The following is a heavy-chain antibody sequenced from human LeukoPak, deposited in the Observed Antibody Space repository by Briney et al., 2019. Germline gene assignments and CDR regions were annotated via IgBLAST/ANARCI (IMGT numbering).Heavy chain of an antibody. V-gene: IGHV3-21*04. CDR2: ISSSGTYI. CDR3: AMAVIGSGWTLDY. D-gene: IGHD6-19*01. CDR1: GFTFGSFS. Sequence: PGGSLRLSCAASGFTFGSFSMTWVRQAPGKGLEWVSSISSSGTYIYYADSVKGRFTISRDNAKNSLYLELNSLRAEDAAVYFCAMAVIGSGWTLDYWGQGTLVTVS. J-gene: IGHJ4*02.